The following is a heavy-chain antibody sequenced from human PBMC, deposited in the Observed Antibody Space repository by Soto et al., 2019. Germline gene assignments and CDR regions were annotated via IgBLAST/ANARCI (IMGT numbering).Heavy chain of an antibody. J-gene: IGHJ4*02. CDR2: INAGNGNT. CDR1: GYTFTSYA. Sequence: QVPLVQSGAEVKKPGASLKVSCQASGYTFTSYAIHSVRQAPGQRLEWMGWINAGNGNTKYSQKFQGRITITRDTSATPAYMELSSLRSEDTALYYCARDSGDHDDYWGQGTLVTVAS. V-gene: IGHV1-3*01. CDR3: ARDSGDHDDY. D-gene: IGHD3-10*01.